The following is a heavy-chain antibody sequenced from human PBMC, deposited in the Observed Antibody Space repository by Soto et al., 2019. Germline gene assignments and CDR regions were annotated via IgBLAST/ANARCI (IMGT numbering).Heavy chain of an antibody. CDR2: IYTSGST. V-gene: IGHV4-4*07. D-gene: IGHD2-8*01. CDR1: GGSISSYY. CDR3: ARELFSCTNGVCYGFFDY. Sequence: SETLSLTCPVSGGSISSYYWSWIRPPAGKGLEWIGRIYTSGSTNYNPSLKSRVTMSVDTSKNQFSLKLSSVTAADTAVYYCARELFSCTNGVCYGFFDYWGQGTLVTVSS. J-gene: IGHJ4*02.